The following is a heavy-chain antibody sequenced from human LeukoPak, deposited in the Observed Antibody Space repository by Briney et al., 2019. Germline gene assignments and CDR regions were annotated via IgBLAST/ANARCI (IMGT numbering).Heavy chain of an antibody. CDR2: IWYDGSNK. V-gene: IGHV3-33*01. Sequence: GRSLRLSCAASGFTLSSYGMHWVRQAPGKGLEWVAVIWYDGSNKYSADSVKGRFTISRDNSKNTLYLQMNSLRAEDTAVYYCARGGVATIGIDYWGQGTLVTVSS. J-gene: IGHJ4*02. CDR1: GFTLSSYG. CDR3: ARGGVATIGIDY. D-gene: IGHD5-12*01.